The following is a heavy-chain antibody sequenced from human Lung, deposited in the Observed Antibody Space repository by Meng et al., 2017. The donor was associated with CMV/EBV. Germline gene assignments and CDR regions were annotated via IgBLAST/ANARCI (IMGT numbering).Heavy chain of an antibody. V-gene: IGHV1-18*01. CDR3: ARDSSGYYYTDDY. J-gene: IGHJ4*02. CDR1: GYTFTNFG. D-gene: IGHD3-22*01. CDR2: IRGYKGNT. Sequence: HVQLVQSGAEVKKPGATVKISCKASGYTFTNFGISWVRQAPGQGLDWMGWIRGYKGNTNYAQKFQGRVTMTTNTSTSTAYMELGSLRSDDTAVYYCARDSSGYYYTDDYWGQGTLVTVSS.